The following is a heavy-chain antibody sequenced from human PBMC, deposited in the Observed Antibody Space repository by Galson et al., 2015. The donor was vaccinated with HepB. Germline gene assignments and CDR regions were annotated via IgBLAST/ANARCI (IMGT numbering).Heavy chain of an antibody. V-gene: IGHV3-13*04. D-gene: IGHD1-1*01. CDR2: IGNGGDT. Sequence: SLRLSCAASGFTFSSHDMHWVRQAPGERLEWVSLIGNGGDTYYGGSVKGRFTISRDNARNSLFLQMNSLRAGDTAVYYCARGRLRYYAFDLWGQGTMVTVSS. CDR3: ARGRLRYYAFDL. CDR1: GFTFSSHD. J-gene: IGHJ3*01.